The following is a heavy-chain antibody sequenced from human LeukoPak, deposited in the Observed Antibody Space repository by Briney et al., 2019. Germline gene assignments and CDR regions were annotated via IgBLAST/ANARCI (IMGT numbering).Heavy chain of an antibody. Sequence: KAGGSVRLSCAASGFTFSSSTMNWVRQAPGKGLEWVSSISSSNDYIYYADSVKGRFTISRDNAKNSLYLQMNSLRAEDTAVYYCAKDYGDYGVYWGQGTLVTVSS. CDR2: ISSSNDYI. V-gene: IGHV3-21*01. CDR1: GFTFSSST. CDR3: AKDYGDYGVY. D-gene: IGHD4-17*01. J-gene: IGHJ4*02.